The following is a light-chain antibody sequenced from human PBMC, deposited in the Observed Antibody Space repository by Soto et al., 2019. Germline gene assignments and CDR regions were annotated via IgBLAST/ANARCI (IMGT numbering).Light chain of an antibody. CDR2: DAS. CDR3: QQDSSSPPGVT. CDR1: QTVRNNY. Sequence: EFVLTQSPGTLSLSPGERAILSCRASQTVRNNYLAWYQQKPGQAPRLLIYDASSRATGIPDRFSGSGSGTDFTLTISRLEPEDFAVYYCQQDSSSPPGVTFGQGTRLEIK. V-gene: IGKV3-20*01. J-gene: IGKJ5*01.